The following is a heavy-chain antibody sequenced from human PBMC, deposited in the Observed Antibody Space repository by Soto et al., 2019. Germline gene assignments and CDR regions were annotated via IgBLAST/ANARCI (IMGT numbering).Heavy chain of an antibody. CDR2: IYHSGST. CDR3: ARVGGYSGDY. J-gene: IGHJ4*02. Sequence: SETLSLTCAVSGYSISSGYYWGWIRQPPGKGLEWIGSIYHSGSTYYNPSLKSRVTISVDTSKNQFSLKLSSVTAADTAVYHCARVGGYSGDYWGQGTRVTVSS. CDR1: GYSISSGYY. V-gene: IGHV4-38-2*01. D-gene: IGHD3-22*01.